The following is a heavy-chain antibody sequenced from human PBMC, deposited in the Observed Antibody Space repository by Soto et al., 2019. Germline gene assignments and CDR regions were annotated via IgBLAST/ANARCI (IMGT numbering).Heavy chain of an antibody. Sequence: SETLSLTCSVSGGSINSRSYSWCWIRQPPGKGLEWIGTFYNNENPNYNPSLKSRVTISVDTSKNQFSLRLTSVTAADTAVYYCARHLLLYYYDSSGYYLRDAFDIWGQGTMVTVSS. CDR1: GGSINSRSYS. J-gene: IGHJ3*02. CDR3: ARHLLLYYYDSSGYYLRDAFDI. D-gene: IGHD3-22*01. V-gene: IGHV4-39*01. CDR2: FYNNENP.